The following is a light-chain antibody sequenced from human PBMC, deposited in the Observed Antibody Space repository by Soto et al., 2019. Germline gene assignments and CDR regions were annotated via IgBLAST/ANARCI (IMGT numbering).Light chain of an antibody. V-gene: IGKV3-20*01. CDR3: QHYGSTPLT. CDR2: AAS. J-gene: IGKJ5*01. CDR1: QTVDSTY. Sequence: DIVLTQSPGTLSLSPGERATLSCRASQTVDSTYLAWYQQIPGQAPRLLIFAASNRATGIPDRFSGSGSGTDFTLTISRLEPEDSAVYFCQHYGSTPLTFGQGTRLEMK.